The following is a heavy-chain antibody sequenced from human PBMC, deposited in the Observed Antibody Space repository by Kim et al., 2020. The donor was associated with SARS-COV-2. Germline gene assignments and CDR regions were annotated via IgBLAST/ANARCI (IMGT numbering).Heavy chain of an antibody. CDR3: MRRGLTYWDDWLFPL. J-gene: IGHJ2*01. Sequence: SETLSLTCSVSGASISSSGYYWGWIRQPPGKGLEWIGSISYGGTTYYNPSLKSRVTISVDASDNLFPLKLSSVTAAATGVYYCMRRGLTYWDDWLFPLWG. CDR1: GASISSSGYY. CDR2: ISYGGTT. D-gene: IGHD1-1*01. V-gene: IGHV4-39*02.